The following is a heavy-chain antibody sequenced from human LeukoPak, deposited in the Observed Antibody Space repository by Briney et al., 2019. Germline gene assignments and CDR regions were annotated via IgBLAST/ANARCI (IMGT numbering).Heavy chain of an antibody. V-gene: IGHV1-46*01. CDR1: GYTFTNYY. Sequence: ASVKVSCKASGYTFTNYYMHWVRQAPGQGLERMGIINPSGGSTSYAQKFQGRVTMTRDTSTSTVYMELSSLRSEDTAVYYCARDRDGGRYFDAFDIWGQGSMVTVSS. CDR2: INPSGGST. J-gene: IGHJ3*02. CDR3: ARDRDGGRYFDAFDI. D-gene: IGHD5-24*01.